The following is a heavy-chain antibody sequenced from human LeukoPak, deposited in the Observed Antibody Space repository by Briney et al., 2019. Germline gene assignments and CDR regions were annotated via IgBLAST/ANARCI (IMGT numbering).Heavy chain of an antibody. CDR2: ISSSGSTI. J-gene: IGHJ6*04. D-gene: IGHD3-10*02. CDR3: AELGITMIGGV. CDR1: GFTVNNKY. V-gene: IGHV3-11*04. Sequence: GGSLRLSCAASGFTVNNKYMTWVRQAPGKGLEWVSYISSSGSTIYYADSVKGRFTISRDNAKNSLYLQMNSLRAEDTAVYYCAELGITMIGGVWGKGTTVTISS.